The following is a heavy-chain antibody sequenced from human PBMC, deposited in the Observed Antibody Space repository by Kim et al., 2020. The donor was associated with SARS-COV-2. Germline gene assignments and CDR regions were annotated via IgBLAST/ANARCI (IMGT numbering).Heavy chain of an antibody. CDR3: ARYSSGWLDY. V-gene: IGHV4-4*02. Sequence: STNYNPSLKSRVTISVDKSKNQFSLKLSSVTAADTAVYYCARYSSGWLDYWGQGTLVTVSS. D-gene: IGHD6-19*01. CDR2: ST. J-gene: IGHJ4*02.